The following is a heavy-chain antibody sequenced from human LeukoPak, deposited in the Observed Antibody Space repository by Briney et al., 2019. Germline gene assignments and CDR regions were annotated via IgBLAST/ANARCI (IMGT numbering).Heavy chain of an antibody. J-gene: IGHJ3*02. CDR1: GYSFTSYW. CDR2: IYPGDSDT. D-gene: IGHD3-10*01. Sequence: GESLKISCKGSGYSFTSYWIGWVRQMPGKGLEWMGSIYPGDSDTRYSPSFQGQVSISADRSISTAYLQWNSLKASDTAMYYCARQESITKDAFDIWGQGTMVTVSS. V-gene: IGHV5-51*01. CDR3: ARQESITKDAFDI.